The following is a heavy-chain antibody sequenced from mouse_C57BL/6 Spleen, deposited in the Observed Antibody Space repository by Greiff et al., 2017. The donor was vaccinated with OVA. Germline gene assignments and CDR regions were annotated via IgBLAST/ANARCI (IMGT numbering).Heavy chain of an antibody. V-gene: IGHV1-72*01. CDR1: GYTFTSYW. CDR2: IDPNSGGT. Sequence: QVQLQQPGAELVKPGASVKLSCKASGYTFTSYWMHWVKQRPGRGLEWIGRIDPNSGGTKYNEKFKSKATLTVDKPSSTAYMQLSSLTSEDSAVYYCARLAPTPYGSSPAWFADWGQGTLVTVSA. D-gene: IGHD1-1*01. CDR3: ARLAPTPYGSSPAWFAD. J-gene: IGHJ3*01.